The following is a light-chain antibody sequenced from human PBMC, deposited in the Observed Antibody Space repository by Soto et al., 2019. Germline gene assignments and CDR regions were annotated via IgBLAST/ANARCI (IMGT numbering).Light chain of an antibody. CDR3: QKYNSAPRT. CDR2: AAS. CDR1: QGISNY. Sequence: DIKMTQSPSSLSASVGDRVTITCRASQGISNYLAWYQQKPGKVPKLLIYAASTLQSGVPSRFSGSGSGTDFTLTISSLQPEDVATXXXQKYNSAPRTFGQGTKVEIK. J-gene: IGKJ1*01. V-gene: IGKV1-27*01.